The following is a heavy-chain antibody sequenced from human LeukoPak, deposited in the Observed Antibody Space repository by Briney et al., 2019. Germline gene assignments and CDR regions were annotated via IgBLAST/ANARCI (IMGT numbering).Heavy chain of an antibody. CDR1: GFIFSNYV. Sequence: PGRSLRLSCASGGFIFSNYVMRRLRQAPGKGLEWVAIISYDGSNNYYADSVKGRFTISRDNFKNTLDLQMNSLRAEDTAVYYCATQGPSQYFYYGTDVWGQGTTVTVSS. J-gene: IGHJ6*02. CDR2: ISYDGSNN. CDR3: ATQGPSQYFYYGTDV. V-gene: IGHV3-30*03.